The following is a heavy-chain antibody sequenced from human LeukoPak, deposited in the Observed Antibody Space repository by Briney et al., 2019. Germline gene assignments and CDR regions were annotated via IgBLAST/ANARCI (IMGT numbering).Heavy chain of an antibody. V-gene: IGHV3-23*01. D-gene: IGHD2-2*01. J-gene: IGHJ6*02. CDR1: GFTFSSYA. CDR2: ISGSGGST. Sequence: GGSLRLSCAASGFTFSSYAMSWVRQAPGKGLEWVSGISGSGGSTYYADSVKGRFTISRGNSKNTLYLQMNSLRAEDTAVYYCAKDGYCSSTSCLYYYYYYGMDVWGQGTTVTVSS. CDR3: AKDGYCSSTSCLYYYYYYGMDV.